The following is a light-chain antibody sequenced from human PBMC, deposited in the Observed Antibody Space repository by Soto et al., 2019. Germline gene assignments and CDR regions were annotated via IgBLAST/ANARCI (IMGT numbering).Light chain of an antibody. V-gene: IGKV3-15*01. CDR2: GAS. CDR1: QNVSSN. Sequence: EIEMTQSPSTLSVSPGERATLSCRASQNVSSNLAWYQQKPGQAPRLLIYGASTRATGIPARFSGSGSGTEFTLTISSLQSEDFAVYYCQQYNTWPPAFGQGTKVEIK. J-gene: IGKJ1*01. CDR3: QQYNTWPPA.